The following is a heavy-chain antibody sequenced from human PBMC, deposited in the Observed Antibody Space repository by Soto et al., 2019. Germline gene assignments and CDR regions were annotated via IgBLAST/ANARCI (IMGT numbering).Heavy chain of an antibody. J-gene: IGHJ6*02. D-gene: IGHD6-6*01. CDR3: ARDQWAARFYYGMXV. CDR1: GGSISSYY. Sequence: SETLSLTCTVSGGSISSYYWSWIRQPPGKGLEWIGYIYYSGSTNYNPSLKSRVTISVDTSKNQFSLKLSSVTAADTAVYYCARDQWAARFYYGMXVWGQGATVTVSS. V-gene: IGHV4-59*01. CDR2: IYYSGST.